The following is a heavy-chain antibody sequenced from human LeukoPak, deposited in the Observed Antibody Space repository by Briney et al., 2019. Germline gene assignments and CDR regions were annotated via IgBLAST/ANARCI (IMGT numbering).Heavy chain of an antibody. Sequence: SETLSLTCNVSGESISSHYWSWTRQSPGKGLEWIGYVTNSGTTKFNPSLKSRVTISVDTSKNQFSLKLSSVTAADTAVYYCARHLSGYSREFDYWGQGTLVTVSS. J-gene: IGHJ4*02. D-gene: IGHD3-22*01. V-gene: IGHV4-59*08. CDR1: GESISSHY. CDR2: VTNSGTT. CDR3: ARHLSGYSREFDY.